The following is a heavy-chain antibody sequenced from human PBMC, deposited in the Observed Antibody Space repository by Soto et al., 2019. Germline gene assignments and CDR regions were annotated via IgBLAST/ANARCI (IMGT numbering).Heavy chain of an antibody. J-gene: IGHJ6*02. Sequence: QVQLVQSGAEVKKPGASVKVSCKASGYTFTSYGISWVRQAPGQGLEWMGWISAYNGNTNYAQKLQGRVTMTTDTSTSTAYMELRSLRSDDTAVYYCVRWVYYDSSGYYSYYYGMDVWGQGTTVTVSS. D-gene: IGHD3-22*01. CDR2: ISAYNGNT. V-gene: IGHV1-18*04. CDR1: GYTFTSYG. CDR3: VRWVYYDSSGYYSYYYGMDV.